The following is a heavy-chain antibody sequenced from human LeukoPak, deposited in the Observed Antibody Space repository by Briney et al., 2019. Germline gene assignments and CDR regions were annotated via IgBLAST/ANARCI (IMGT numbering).Heavy chain of an antibody. CDR1: GFTFSGYA. CDR3: AEGPGYYDFWSGYSGQTYFDY. J-gene: IGHJ4*02. D-gene: IGHD3-3*01. Sequence: PGGSLRLSCAASGFTFSGYAMSWVRQAPGKGLEWVSAISGSGGSTYYADSVKGRFTISRDNSKNTLYLQMNSLRAEDTAVYYCAEGPGYYDFWSGYSGQTYFDYWGQGTLVTVSS. V-gene: IGHV3-23*01. CDR2: ISGSGGST.